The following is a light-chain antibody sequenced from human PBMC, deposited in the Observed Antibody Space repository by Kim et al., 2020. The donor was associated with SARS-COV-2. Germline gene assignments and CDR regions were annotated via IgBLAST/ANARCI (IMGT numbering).Light chain of an antibody. Sequence: QSVLKQPPSVSAAPGHKVTISCSGSRSNIGNNPVSWYQQFPGTAPRLITYDNDKRPSGIPDRFSSSKSGTSATLGITGLRTGDEADYYCATWDSSLSVGVFGGGTKVTVL. CDR2: DND. CDR3: ATWDSSLSVGV. V-gene: IGLV1-51*01. CDR1: RSNIGNNP. J-gene: IGLJ3*02.